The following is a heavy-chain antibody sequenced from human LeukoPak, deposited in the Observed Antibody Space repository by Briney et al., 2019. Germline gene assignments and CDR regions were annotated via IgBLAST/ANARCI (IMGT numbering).Heavy chain of an antibody. D-gene: IGHD6-13*01. CDR2: IIPIFGTA. Sequence: GASVKVSCKASGGTFSSYAISWVRQAPGQGLEWMGGIIPIFGTANYAQKFQGRVTITADKSTSTAYMELSSLRSEDTAVYHCARGVEAAAGTIYFDYRGQGTLVTVSS. CDR1: GGTFSSYA. CDR3: ARGVEAAAGTIYFDY. J-gene: IGHJ4*02. V-gene: IGHV1-69*06.